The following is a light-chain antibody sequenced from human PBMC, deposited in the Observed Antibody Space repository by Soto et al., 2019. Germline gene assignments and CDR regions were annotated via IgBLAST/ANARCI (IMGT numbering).Light chain of an antibody. Sequence: DIVLTQSPVTLSLSLGERVTISCRASQSVSMYLAWYQQKPGQAPRLLIYRASSRDSGIPYRFSGSGSGTDFTLTISRLEPEDFAFYYCQQYGSYPLTFGGGTKVDIK. CDR1: QSVSMY. V-gene: IGKV3-20*01. CDR3: QQYGSYPLT. J-gene: IGKJ4*01. CDR2: RAS.